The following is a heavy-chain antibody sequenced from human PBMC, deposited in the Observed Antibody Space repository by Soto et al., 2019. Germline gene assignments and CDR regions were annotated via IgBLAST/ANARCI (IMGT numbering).Heavy chain of an antibody. Sequence: SETLSLTCTVSGGSISSSSYYWCWIRQPPGKGLEWIGSIYYSGSTYYNPSLKSRVTISVDTSKNQFSLKLSSVTAAETAVYYCARPQLDGSVDYWGQGTLVTVSS. J-gene: IGHJ4*02. D-gene: IGHD3-10*01. CDR2: IYYSGST. CDR1: GGSISSSSYY. V-gene: IGHV4-39*01. CDR3: ARPQLDGSVDY.